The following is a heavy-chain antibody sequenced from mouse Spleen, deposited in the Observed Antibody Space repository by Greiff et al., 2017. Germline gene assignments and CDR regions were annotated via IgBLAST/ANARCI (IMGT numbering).Heavy chain of an antibody. CDR1: GYTFTRYV. CDR3: GGNWFAY. Sequence: VQLQQSGPELVKPGASVKMSCKASGYTFTRYVMHWVNQKPGQGLEWIGYIYPYNDGTKYNEKFKGKATLTSDKSSSTAYMELSSLTSEDSAVYYCGGNWFAYWGQGTLVTVSA. V-gene: IGHV1-14*01. D-gene: IGHD1-1*01. J-gene: IGHJ3*01. CDR2: IYPYNDGT.